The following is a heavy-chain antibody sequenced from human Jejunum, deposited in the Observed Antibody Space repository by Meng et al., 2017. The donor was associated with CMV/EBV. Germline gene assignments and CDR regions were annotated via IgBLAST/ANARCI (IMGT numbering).Heavy chain of an antibody. CDR2: IYRGGNT. J-gene: IGHJ6*02. CDR3: VTDTTSNTPMDV. D-gene: IGHD4-11*01. CDR1: EFTFGSYA. Sequence: AASEFTFGSYAMTWVRQAPGKGLEWVSGIYRGGNTFYAGSVKGRFTISRDTSKNTLFLQMNSLRADDTAIYYCVTDTTSNTPMDVWGQGTTVTVSS. V-gene: IGHV3-23*01.